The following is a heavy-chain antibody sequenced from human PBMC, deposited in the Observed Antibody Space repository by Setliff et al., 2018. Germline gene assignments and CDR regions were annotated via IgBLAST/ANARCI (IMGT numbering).Heavy chain of an antibody. J-gene: IGHJ4*01. CDR1: GDSISDYH. CDR3: ARELGLRAPFDF. CDR2: IYSSGRT. Sequence: SETLSLTCRVSGDSISDYHWSWIRQPPGQGLEWIGYIYSSGRTNYNPSLKSRVSLSLDTSKNQFSLDLSSVTPADTAVYYCARELGLRAPFDFWGQESWSPSPQ. D-gene: IGHD4-17*01. V-gene: IGHV4-59*01.